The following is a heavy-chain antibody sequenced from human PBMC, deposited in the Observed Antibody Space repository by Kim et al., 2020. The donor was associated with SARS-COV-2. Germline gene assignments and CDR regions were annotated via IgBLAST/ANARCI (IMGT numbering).Heavy chain of an antibody. CDR3: ARGYCSDGSCYYSYYYYGMDV. CDR1: GGSISSGGYY. D-gene: IGHD2-15*01. CDR2: IYYSGST. Sequence: SETLSLTCTVSGGSISSGGYYWSWIRQHPGKGLEWIGYIYYSGSTYYNPSLKSRVTISVDTSKNQFSLKLSSVTAADTAVYYCARGYCSDGSCYYSYYYYGMDVWGQGTTVTVSS. V-gene: IGHV4-31*03. J-gene: IGHJ6*02.